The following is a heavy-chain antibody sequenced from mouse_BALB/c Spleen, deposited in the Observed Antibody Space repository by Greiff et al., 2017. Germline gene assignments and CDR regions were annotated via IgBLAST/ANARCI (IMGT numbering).Heavy chain of an antibody. D-gene: IGHD2-1*01. J-gene: IGHJ1*01. Sequence: VQLQQSGPGLVAPSQSLSITCTVPGFSLTGYGVNWVRQPPGKGLVWLGMIWGDGSTDYNSALKSRLSISKDNSKSQVFLKMNSLQTDDTARYYCARGGYYGNYGYFDVWGAGTTVTVSS. V-gene: IGHV2-6-7*01. CDR3: ARGGYYGNYGYFDV. CDR1: GFSLTGYG. CDR2: IWGDGST.